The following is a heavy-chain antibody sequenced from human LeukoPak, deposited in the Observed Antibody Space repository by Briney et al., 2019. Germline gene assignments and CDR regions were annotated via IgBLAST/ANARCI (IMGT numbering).Heavy chain of an antibody. V-gene: IGHV4-59*01. CDR2: IHYTGST. CDR3: ARGRYSAGDNWFDP. J-gene: IGHJ5*02. Sequence: SETLSLTCTVSGGSIRSYYWSWIRQSPGKGLEWIGYIHYTGSTNYNPSLKSRVTMLIDTSKNQFSLKLSSVTAADTAVYYRARGRYSAGDNWFDPWGQGTLVTVSS. CDR1: GGSIRSYY. D-gene: IGHD3-9*01.